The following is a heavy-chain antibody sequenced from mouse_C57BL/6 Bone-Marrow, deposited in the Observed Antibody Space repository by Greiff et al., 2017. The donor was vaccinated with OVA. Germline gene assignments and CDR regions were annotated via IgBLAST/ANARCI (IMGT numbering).Heavy chain of an antibody. V-gene: IGHV7-1*01. J-gene: IGHJ2*01. CDR1: GFTFSDFY. CDR3: ARDVYGRFDY. Sequence: EVKVVESGGGLVQSGRSLRLSCATSGFTFSDFYMEWVRQAPGKGLEWIAASRNKANDYTTEYSASVKGRFIVSRDTSQSILYLQMNALRAEDTAIYYCARDVYGRFDYWGQGTTLTVSS. CDR2: SRNKANDYTT. D-gene: IGHD1-1*02.